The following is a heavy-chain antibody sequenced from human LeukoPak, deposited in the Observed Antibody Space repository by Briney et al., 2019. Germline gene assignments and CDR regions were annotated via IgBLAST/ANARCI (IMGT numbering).Heavy chain of an antibody. D-gene: IGHD1-26*01. J-gene: IGHJ6*04. CDR2: IIPIFGTA. CDR1: GGTFSSYA. V-gene: IGHV1-69*06. Sequence: SVKVSCKASGGTFSSYAISWVRQAPGQGLEWMGGIIPIFGTANYAQKFQGRVTITADKSTSTAYMELSSLRSEDTAVYYCARNLYSGSYYLALDVWGKGTTVTVSS. CDR3: ARNLYSGSYYLALDV.